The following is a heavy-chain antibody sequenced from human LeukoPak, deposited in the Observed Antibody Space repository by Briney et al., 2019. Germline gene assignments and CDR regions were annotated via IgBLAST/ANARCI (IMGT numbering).Heavy chain of an antibody. Sequence: PSETLSLTCTVSGGSISSSSYYWGWIRQPPGKGLEWIGSIYYSGSTYYNPSLKSRVTISVDTSKNQFSLKLSSVTAADTAVYYCARAPGRGSPSDAFDIWGQGTMVTVSS. CDR2: IYYSGST. CDR1: GGSISSSSYY. CDR3: ARAPGRGSPSDAFDI. J-gene: IGHJ3*02. V-gene: IGHV4-39*07.